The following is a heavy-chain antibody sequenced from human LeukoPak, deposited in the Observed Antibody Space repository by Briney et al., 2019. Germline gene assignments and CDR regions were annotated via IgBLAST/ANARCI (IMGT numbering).Heavy chain of an antibody. D-gene: IGHD2-15*01. V-gene: IGHV2-5*08. J-gene: IGHJ4*02. CDR3: AHRDGGYFDY. Sequence: QTLSLTCTVSGGSISSGDYYWSWIRQPPGKALEWLALIYGAGEIHYSPSLNNGLTITKDTSKNQVVLTMTNMDPVDTATYYCAHRDGGYFDYWGQGTLVTVSS. CDR2: IYGAGEI. CDR1: GGSISSGDYY.